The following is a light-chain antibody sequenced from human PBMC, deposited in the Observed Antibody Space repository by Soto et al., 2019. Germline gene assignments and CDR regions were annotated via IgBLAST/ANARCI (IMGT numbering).Light chain of an antibody. CDR3: SSYTSSSTRV. CDR2: DVS. J-gene: IGLJ1*01. V-gene: IGLV2-14*01. CDR1: KSVVGGYNY. Sequence: QSVLNHPSSVSGSPGQSITISCTGTKSVVGGYNYVSWYQQHPGKAPKLMIYDVSNRPSGVSNRFSGSKSGNTASLTISGLQAEDEADYYCSSYTSSSTRVFGTGTKVTVL.